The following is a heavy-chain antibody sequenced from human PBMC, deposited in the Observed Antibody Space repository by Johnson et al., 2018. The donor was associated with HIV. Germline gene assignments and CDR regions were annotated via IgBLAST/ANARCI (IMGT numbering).Heavy chain of an antibody. CDR3: ARASHSAFHI. Sequence: VQLVESGGGLIQPGGSLRLSCAASGFTVSSNYMTWVRQAPGKGLEWVSVIYSGGNTYYADSVKGRFTISRDNAKNTLYLQMNSLRAEDTAVYDCARASHSAFHIWGQGTMVTVSS. CDR1: GFTVSSNY. V-gene: IGHV3-66*03. CDR2: IYSGGNT. J-gene: IGHJ3*02.